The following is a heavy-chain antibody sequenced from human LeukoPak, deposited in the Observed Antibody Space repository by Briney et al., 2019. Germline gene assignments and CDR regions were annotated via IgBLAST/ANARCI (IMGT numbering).Heavy chain of an antibody. V-gene: IGHV3-9*01. D-gene: IGHD3-22*01. Sequence: GGSLRLSCAASGFTFDDYAMHWVRQAPGKGLEWVSGISWNSGSIGYADSVKGRFTISRDNAKNSLYLQMNSLRAENTALYYCAKDAYDSSGYRFDYWGQGTLVTVSS. CDR2: ISWNSGSI. CDR1: GFTFDDYA. CDR3: AKDAYDSSGYRFDY. J-gene: IGHJ4*02.